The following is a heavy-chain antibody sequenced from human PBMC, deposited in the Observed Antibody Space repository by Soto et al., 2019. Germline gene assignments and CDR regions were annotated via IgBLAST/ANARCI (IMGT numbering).Heavy chain of an antibody. V-gene: IGHV3-48*01. Sequence: PGGSLRLSCAVSGFTFSSYSMNWVRQAPGKGLEWVSYISSSSSTIYYADSVKGRFTISRDNAKNSLYLQMNSLRAEDTAVYYCAKERSVSVVRGYFDYWGLGSLVTVSS. CDR3: AKERSVSVVRGYFDY. J-gene: IGHJ4*02. CDR2: ISSSSSTI. D-gene: IGHD3-10*01. CDR1: GFTFSSYS.